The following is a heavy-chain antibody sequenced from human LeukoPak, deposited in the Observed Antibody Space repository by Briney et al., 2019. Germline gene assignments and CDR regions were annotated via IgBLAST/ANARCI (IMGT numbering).Heavy chain of an antibody. CDR3: ARGAATYYYESSGYYPFDY. CDR2: IYYSGSS. D-gene: IGHD3-22*01. J-gene: IGHJ4*02. V-gene: IGHV4-30-4*01. CDR1: GGSISSGDYY. Sequence: SETLSLTCTVSGGSISSGDYYWSWIRQPPGKGLEWIGYIYYSGSSFYNPSLKSRVTISVDTSKNQFSLNLSSVTAADTAVYYCARGAATYYYESSGYYPFDYWGQGTLVTVSS.